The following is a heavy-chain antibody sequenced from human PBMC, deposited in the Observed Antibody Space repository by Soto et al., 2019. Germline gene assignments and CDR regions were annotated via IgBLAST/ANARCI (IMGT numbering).Heavy chain of an antibody. CDR2: ISWNSGSI. CDR3: AKDLFTMVRGSGMDV. D-gene: IGHD3-10*01. J-gene: IGHJ6*02. V-gene: IGHV3-9*01. CDR1: GFTFDDYA. Sequence: GGSLRLSCAASGFTFDDYAMHWVRQAPGKGLEWVSGISWNSGSIGYADSVKGRFTISRDNAKNSLYLQMNSLRAEDTALYYCAKDLFTMVRGSGMDVWGQGTTVTVSS.